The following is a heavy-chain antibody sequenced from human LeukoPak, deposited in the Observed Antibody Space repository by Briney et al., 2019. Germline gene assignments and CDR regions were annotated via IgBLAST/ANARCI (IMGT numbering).Heavy chain of an antibody. CDR3: ASPLSITMGRGHGAFDI. CDR2: IYYSGST. D-gene: IGHD3-10*01. J-gene: IGHJ3*02. CDR1: GGSISSSSYY. V-gene: IGHV4-39*01. Sequence: PSETLSLTCTVSGGSISSSSYYWGWIRPPPGKGLEWIGSIYYSGSTYYNPSLKSRVTISVDTSKNQFSLKLSSVTAAYTAVRYCASPLSITMGRGHGAFDIWGQGTMVTVSS.